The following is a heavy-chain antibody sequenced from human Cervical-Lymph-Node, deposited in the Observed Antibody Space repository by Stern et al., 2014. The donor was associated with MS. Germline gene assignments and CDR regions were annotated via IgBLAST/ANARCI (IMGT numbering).Heavy chain of an antibody. CDR1: GYTFTSYW. J-gene: IGHJ4*02. V-gene: IGHV5-51*01. Sequence: MQLVQSGPEVKRPGESLKISCQASGYTFTSYWIGWVRQMPGKGLEWIAIIFPGGSDIRYSPSFQAQFTISADKSSSTAYLQWNNLKASDTAIYYCARQRYFDYWGQGTLVTVSS. CDR3: ARQRYFDY. CDR2: IFPGGSDI.